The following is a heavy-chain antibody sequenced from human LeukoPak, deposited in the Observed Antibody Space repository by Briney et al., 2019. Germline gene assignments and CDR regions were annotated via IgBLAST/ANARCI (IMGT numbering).Heavy chain of an antibody. J-gene: IGHJ3*02. CDR1: GFTFSSYW. V-gene: IGHV3-7*01. CDR2: IKQDGSEK. Sequence: GGSLRLSCAASGFTFSSYWMSWVRQAPGKGLEWVANIKQDGSEKYYVDSVKGRFTISRDNAKNSLYLQMNSLRAEDTAVYYCASDCTNGVCPNPDAFDIWGQGTMVTVSS. D-gene: IGHD2-8*01. CDR3: ASDCTNGVCPNPDAFDI.